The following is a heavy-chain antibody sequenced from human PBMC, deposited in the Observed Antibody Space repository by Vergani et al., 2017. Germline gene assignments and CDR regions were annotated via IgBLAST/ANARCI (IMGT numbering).Heavy chain of an antibody. Sequence: VQLVESGGGLVKPGGSLRLSCAASGFTFSSYGMHWVRQAPGKGLEWVAVISYDGSNKYYADSVKGRFTISRDNSKNTLYLQMNSLRAEDTAVYYCAKDRNGETYYYDSSGFAFDIWGQGTMVTVSS. V-gene: IGHV3-30*18. CDR2: ISYDGSNK. J-gene: IGHJ3*02. CDR1: GFTFSSYG. D-gene: IGHD3-22*01. CDR3: AKDRNGETYYYDSSGFAFDI.